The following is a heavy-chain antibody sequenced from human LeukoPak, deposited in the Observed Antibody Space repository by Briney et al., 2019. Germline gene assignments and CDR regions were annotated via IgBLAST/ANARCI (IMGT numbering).Heavy chain of an antibody. J-gene: IGHJ4*02. V-gene: IGHV3-48*03. CDR3: ARSLSGYNTDPFFEQ. CDR2: ISSSFAI. D-gene: IGHD5-12*01. CDR1: GFSFSSFE. Sequence: GGSLRLSCVVSGFSFSSFEMNWFRQAPGKGLEWVSYISSSFAIRYADSVKGRFTISRDHARDSLYLEMNSLRVEDTAVYYCARSLSGYNTDPFFEQWGQGALVTVS.